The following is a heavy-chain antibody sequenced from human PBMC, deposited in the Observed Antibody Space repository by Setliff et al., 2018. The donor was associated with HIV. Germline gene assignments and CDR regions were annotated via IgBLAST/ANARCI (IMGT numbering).Heavy chain of an antibody. CDR3: AGDYAGSGRPFDY. Sequence: SETLSLTCAVHGGSFNGYYWSWIRQPPGKGLEWIGYIYYSGSTNYNPSLKSRVTISVDTSKNQLSLKLTSVTAADTAVYFCAGDYAGSGRPFDYWGQGTLVTVSS. CDR1: GGSFNGYY. D-gene: IGHD4-17*01. J-gene: IGHJ4*02. CDR2: IYYSGST. V-gene: IGHV4-59*08.